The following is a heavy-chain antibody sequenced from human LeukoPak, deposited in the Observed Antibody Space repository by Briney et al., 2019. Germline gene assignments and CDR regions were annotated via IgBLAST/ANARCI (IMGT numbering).Heavy chain of an antibody. CDR2: ICYNGIT. V-gene: IGHV4-59*06. Sequence: SETLSLTCTVSGGSISSYYWSWIRQPPGKGLEWIGYICYNGITYYNPSLKSRVTISIYTSKNQFSLKLTSVTAADTAVYFCARKKDDGDYHIDYWGQGTLVTVSS. D-gene: IGHD4-17*01. CDR3: ARKKDDGDYHIDY. J-gene: IGHJ4*02. CDR1: GGSISSYY.